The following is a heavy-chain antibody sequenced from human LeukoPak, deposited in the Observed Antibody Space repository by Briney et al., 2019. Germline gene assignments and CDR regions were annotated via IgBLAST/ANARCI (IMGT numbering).Heavy chain of an antibody. CDR3: ARDLSGWYYFDY. Sequence: EASVTVSCKASGYTFTSYGISWVRQAPGQGLEWMGWISAYNGNTNYAQKLQGRVTMTTDTSTSTAYMELRSLRSDDTAVYYCARDLSGWYYFDYWGQGTLVTVSS. CDR2: ISAYNGNT. J-gene: IGHJ4*02. CDR1: GYTFTSYG. V-gene: IGHV1-18*01. D-gene: IGHD6-19*01.